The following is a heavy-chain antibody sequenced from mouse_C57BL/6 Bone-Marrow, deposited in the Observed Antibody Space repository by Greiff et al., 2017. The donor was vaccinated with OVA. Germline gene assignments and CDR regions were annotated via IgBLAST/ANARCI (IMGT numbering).Heavy chain of an antibody. V-gene: IGHV1-72*01. Sequence: QVQLQQPGAELVKPGASVKLSCKASGYTFTSYWMHWVKQRPGRGLEWIGRIDPNSGGTTYNEKFKSKATLTVDKPSSTAYMQLSSLTAEDSAVYYCARNDGYYEAWFAYWGQGTLVTVSA. CDR3: ARNDGYYEAWFAY. J-gene: IGHJ3*01. CDR1: GYTFTSYW. D-gene: IGHD2-3*01. CDR2: IDPNSGGT.